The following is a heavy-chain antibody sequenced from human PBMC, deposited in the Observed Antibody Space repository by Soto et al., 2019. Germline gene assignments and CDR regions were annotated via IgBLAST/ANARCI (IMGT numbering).Heavy chain of an antibody. CDR1: GYTFTSYG. V-gene: IGHV1-18*01. D-gene: IGHD3-9*01. J-gene: IGHJ4*02. CDR3: ARIRNYFETTSSFDY. CDR2: ISAYNGNT. Sequence: QVQLVQSGAEVKKPGASVKVSCKASGYTFTSYGISWVRQAPGQGLEWMGWISAYNGNTNYAQKLQGIVTMTTDTSTSTAYMELRSLRSDDTAVYYCARIRNYFETTSSFDYWGQGTLVTVSS.